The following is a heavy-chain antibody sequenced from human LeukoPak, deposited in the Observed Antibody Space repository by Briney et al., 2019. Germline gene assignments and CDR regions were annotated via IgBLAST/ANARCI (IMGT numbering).Heavy chain of an antibody. V-gene: IGHV3-7*01. CDR2: IKQDGSEK. J-gene: IGHJ3*02. CDR3: AKGQSSRARGDAFDI. D-gene: IGHD6-19*01. Sequence: GGSLRLSCAASGFTFSSYWMSWVRQAPGKGLEWVANIKQDGSEKYYVDSVKGRFTISRDNAKNSLYLQMNSLRAEDTAVYYCAKGQSSRARGDAFDIWGQGTMVTVSS. CDR1: GFTFSSYW.